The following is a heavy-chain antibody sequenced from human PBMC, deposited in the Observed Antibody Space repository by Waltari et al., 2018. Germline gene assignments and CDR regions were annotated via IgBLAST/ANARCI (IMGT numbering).Heavy chain of an antibody. J-gene: IGHJ1*01. CDR1: GFPFSPST. D-gene: IGHD3-16*01. CDR2: MTASGLM. Sequence: EMQLLESGGALVRPGGSLRLSCAASGFPFSPSTMNWVRQAPGKGLEWVAVMTASGLMDYGDSVKGRFIISRDNSKNTLYLEMYRLRVEDTARYYCAKDEGARLAPTFGMDAWGQGALVTVSS. CDR3: AKDEGARLAPTFGMDA. V-gene: IGHV3-23*01.